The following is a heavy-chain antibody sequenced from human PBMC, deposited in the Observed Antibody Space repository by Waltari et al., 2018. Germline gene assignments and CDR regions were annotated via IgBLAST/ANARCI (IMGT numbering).Heavy chain of an antibody. CDR2: INHSGST. CDR3: ARGLAWPFSSGTYSYFDF. Sequence: QVQLQQWGAGLLKPSETLSLTCAVYGGSFSTYYLSWIRQPPGKGLEWIGDINHSGSTNYKSSLKSRATISLDTSKNQFSLKLTSVTAADTAVYYCARGLAWPFSSGTYSYFDFWGQGSLVAVSS. D-gene: IGHD3-10*01. V-gene: IGHV4-34*01. CDR1: GGSFSTYY. J-gene: IGHJ4*02.